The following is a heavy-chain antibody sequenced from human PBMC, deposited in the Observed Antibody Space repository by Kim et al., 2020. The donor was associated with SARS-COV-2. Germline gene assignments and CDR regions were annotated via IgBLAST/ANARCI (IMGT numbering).Heavy chain of an antibody. CDR2: ISAYNGNT. J-gene: IGHJ6*02. CDR3: AREDHTIKKNTIFGVVTKGRYYYGMDV. Sequence: ASVKVSCKASGYTFTSYVISWVRQAPGQGLEWMGWISAYNGNTNYAQKLQGRVTMTTDTSTSTAYMELRSLRSDDTAVYYCAREDHTIKKNTIFGVVTKGRYYYGMDVWGQGTTVTVSS. V-gene: IGHV1-18*01. D-gene: IGHD3-3*01. CDR1: GYTFTSYV.